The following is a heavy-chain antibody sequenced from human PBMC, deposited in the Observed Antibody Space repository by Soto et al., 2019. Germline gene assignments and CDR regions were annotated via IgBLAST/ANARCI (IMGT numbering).Heavy chain of an antibody. CDR2: IYYSGST. J-gene: IGHJ5*02. CDR3: ARAGITGTTPYNWFDP. V-gene: IGHV4-31*03. CDR1: GGSISSGGYY. D-gene: IGHD1-7*01. Sequence: PSETLSLTCPVSGGSISSGGYYWSWIRQHPGKGLEWIGYIYYSGSTYYNPSLKSRVTISVDTSKNQFSLKLSSVTAADTAVYYCARAGITGTTPYNWFDPWGQGTLVTVSS.